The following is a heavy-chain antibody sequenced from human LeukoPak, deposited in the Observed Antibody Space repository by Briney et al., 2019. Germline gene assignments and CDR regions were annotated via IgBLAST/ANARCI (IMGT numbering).Heavy chain of an antibody. CDR2: VYSGGST. J-gene: IGHJ4*02. V-gene: IGHV3-66*01. CDR3: ARDSRIAVAGPLGY. Sequence: GGSLRLSCAASGFTVSSNYMSWVRQAPGKGLEWVSVVYSGGSTYYADSVKGRFTISRDNSKNTLYLQMNSLRAEDTAVYYSARDSRIAVAGPLGYWGQGTLVTVSS. CDR1: GFTVSSNY. D-gene: IGHD6-19*01.